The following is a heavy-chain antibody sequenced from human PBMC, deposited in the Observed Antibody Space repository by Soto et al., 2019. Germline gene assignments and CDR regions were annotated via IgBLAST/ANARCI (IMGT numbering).Heavy chain of an antibody. Sequence: SETLSLTCTVSGESISSGDHYRSWVRQSPGEGLEWIGFIYYSGNTYYNPSLKSRVSMSVDTSNNQFSLKLNSVTAADTAVYYCARDAGYCNSVSCYPYNMDVWGQGTTVTVSS. J-gene: IGHJ6*02. D-gene: IGHD2-15*01. CDR2: IYYSGNT. V-gene: IGHV4-30-4*01. CDR3: ARDAGYCNSVSCYPYNMDV. CDR1: GESISSGDHY.